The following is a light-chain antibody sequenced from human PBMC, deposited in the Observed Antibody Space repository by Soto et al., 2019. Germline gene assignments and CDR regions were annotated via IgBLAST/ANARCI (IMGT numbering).Light chain of an antibody. CDR2: DAS. Sequence: EIVSTQSPATLSLSPGERATLSCRASQSVSSYLAWYQQKPGQAPRLLIYDASNRATGIPARFSGSGSGTDFTLTISSLETEDFAVYYCQQRSNWLTFGGGTKVEIK. CDR3: QQRSNWLT. CDR1: QSVSSY. V-gene: IGKV3-11*01. J-gene: IGKJ4*01.